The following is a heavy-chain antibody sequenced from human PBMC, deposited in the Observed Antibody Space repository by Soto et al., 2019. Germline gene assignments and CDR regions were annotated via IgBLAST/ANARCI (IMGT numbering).Heavy chain of an antibody. CDR2: INHAGKN. CDR1: SEYLGSYY. V-gene: IGHV4-34*01. Sequence: QVQQHQWGAGLLKPSETLSLTCAVSSEYLGSYYWNWIRQSPWKGLEWIGEINHAGKNNYSPSLKSRVTMSIDMSKNLVSLKLTSVTAADTAVYYCARGGSSDWQVALDIWGQGTMVTVSS. CDR3: ARGGSSDWQVALDI. D-gene: IGHD6-19*01. J-gene: IGHJ3*02.